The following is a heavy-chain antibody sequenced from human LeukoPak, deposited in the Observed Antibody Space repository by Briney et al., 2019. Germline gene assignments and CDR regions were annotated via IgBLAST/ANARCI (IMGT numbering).Heavy chain of an antibody. V-gene: IGHV1-18*01. D-gene: IGHD6-19*01. CDR2: ISAYNGNT. J-gene: IGHJ4*02. CDR1: GYTFTSYG. Sequence: GASVKVSCKASGYTFTSYGISWVRQAPAQGLEWMGWISAYNGNTNYAQKLQGRVTMTTDTSTSTAYMELRSLRSDDTAVYHCAREVKDSSGFAEWDYWGQGTLVTVSS. CDR3: AREVKDSSGFAEWDY.